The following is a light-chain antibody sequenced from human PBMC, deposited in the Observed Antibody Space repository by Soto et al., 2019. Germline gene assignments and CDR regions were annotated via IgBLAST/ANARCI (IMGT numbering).Light chain of an antibody. Sequence: DIQMTQSPSSLSASVGDRVTITCQASRDINTYLNWYQQKPGKAPKLLIYDASNLETGVPSRFSGSGSGTYFTLTISSLQPEDIATYYCQQYDNLSPITFGQGTRLEI. CDR2: DAS. CDR3: QQYDNLSPIT. CDR1: RDINTY. V-gene: IGKV1-33*01. J-gene: IGKJ5*01.